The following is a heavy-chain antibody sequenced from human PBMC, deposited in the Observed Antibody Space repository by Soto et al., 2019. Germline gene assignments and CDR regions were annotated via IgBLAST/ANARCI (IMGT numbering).Heavy chain of an antibody. D-gene: IGHD4-17*01. V-gene: IGHV4-39*01. CDR3: ARYDYGDYGYYYYYGMDV. CDR1: QDSMSRTNYY. J-gene: IGHJ6*02. CDR2: IYYSGST. Sequence: CDTPSLTGRVSQDSMSRTNYYWGWIRRPPGKGLEWIGSIYYSGSTYYNPSLKSRVTISVDTSKNQFSLKLSSVTAADTAVYYCARYDYGDYGYYYYYGMDVWGQGTTVT.